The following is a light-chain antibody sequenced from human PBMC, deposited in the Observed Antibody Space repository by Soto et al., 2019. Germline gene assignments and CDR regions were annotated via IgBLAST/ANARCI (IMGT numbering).Light chain of an antibody. V-gene: IGLV2-11*01. CDR1: SSDVGGYNF. Sequence: QSALTQPRSVSGSPGQSVTISCSGTSSDVGGYNFVSWYQHHPGKAPKLMIYDVSERPSGVPDRFSGTKSGNTASLTISGFQAEDEADFYCCSYAGSFTGIFGGGTKVTVL. CDR3: CSYAGSFTGI. CDR2: DVS. J-gene: IGLJ2*01.